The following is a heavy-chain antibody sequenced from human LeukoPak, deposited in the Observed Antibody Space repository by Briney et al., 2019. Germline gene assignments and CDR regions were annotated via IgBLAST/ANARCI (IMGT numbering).Heavy chain of an antibody. CDR2: IIPIFGTA. V-gene: IGHV1-69*06. D-gene: IGHD3-22*01. CDR1: GGTFSSYA. CDR3: ARGYYDEFYFDY. J-gene: IGHJ4*02. Sequence: GASVKVSCKASGGTFSSYAISWVRQAPAQGLEEMGGIIPIFGTAKYAQKFQGRVTITAEKSTSTAYMELSSLRSEDTAVYYCARGYYDEFYFDYWGQGTLVTVSS.